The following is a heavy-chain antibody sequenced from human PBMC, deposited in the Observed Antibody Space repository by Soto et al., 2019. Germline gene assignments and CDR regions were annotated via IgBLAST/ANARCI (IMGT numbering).Heavy chain of an antibody. Sequence: QVQRVQSGAEVKKPGSSVKVSCKASGGAFRSYAISWVRQAPGQGLEWMGGIIPIFDTANYAQKFQGRVTITADESTSTAYMELSSLRSEDTAVYYCARDQSTVVSLNPDYGMDVWGQGTTVTVSS. CDR1: GGAFRSYA. CDR3: ARDQSTVVSLNPDYGMDV. J-gene: IGHJ6*02. V-gene: IGHV1-69*01. D-gene: IGHD4-17*01. CDR2: IIPIFDTA.